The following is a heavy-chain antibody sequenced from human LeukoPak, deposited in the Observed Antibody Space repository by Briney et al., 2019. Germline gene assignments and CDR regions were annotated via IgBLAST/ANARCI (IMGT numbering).Heavy chain of an antibody. CDR3: ATLGDFWSGYFDY. Sequence: ASVKVSCKVSGYTLTELSMHWVRQAPGKGLEWMGGFDREDGETIYAQKFQGRVTMTEDTSTDTAYMELSSLRSEDTAVYYCATLGDFWSGYFDYWGQGTLVTVSS. CDR1: GYTLTELS. CDR2: FDREDGET. V-gene: IGHV1-24*01. J-gene: IGHJ4*02. D-gene: IGHD3-3*01.